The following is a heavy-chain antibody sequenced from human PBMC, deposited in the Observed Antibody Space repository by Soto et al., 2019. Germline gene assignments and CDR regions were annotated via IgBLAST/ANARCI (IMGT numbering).Heavy chain of an antibody. CDR1: GFSFKNQD. D-gene: IGHD2-15*01. CDR3: AKEARRIAATKYYFDY. J-gene: IGHJ4*02. V-gene: IGHV3-23*01. Sequence: GGSLRLSCVASGFSFKNQDMCWVRQAPGKGLEWVSGISASGEYSYHADSVKGRFTISRDNSKNTLYLQMNSLRAEDTAVYYFAKEARRIAATKYYFDYWGQGTLVTVSS. CDR2: ISASGEYS.